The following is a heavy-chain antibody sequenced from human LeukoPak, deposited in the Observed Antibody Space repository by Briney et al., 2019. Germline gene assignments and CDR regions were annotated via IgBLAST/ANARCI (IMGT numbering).Heavy chain of an antibody. CDR2: INPNSGGT. CDR3: ARGIAVAAFFDY. D-gene: IGHD6-19*01. V-gene: IGHV1-2*02. J-gene: IGHJ4*02. Sequence: ASVKVSCKASGYTFTSYGISWVRQAPGQGLEWMGWINPNSGGTNYAQKFQGRVTMTRDTSISTAYMELSRLRSDDTAVYYCARGIAVAAFFDYWGQGTLVTVSS. CDR1: GYTFTSYG.